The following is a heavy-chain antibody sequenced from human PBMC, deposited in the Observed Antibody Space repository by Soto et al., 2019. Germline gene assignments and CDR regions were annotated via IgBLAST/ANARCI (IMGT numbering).Heavy chain of an antibody. Sequence: GGSLRLSCAVSGFNFGNYGMSWFRQAPGKGLEWVGFIRSRTYGATPEYAASAQGRFTISRDDSKNIAYLQMSSLRTEDTAVYFCTRAGTSGFYYDLGDYWGQGTLVTVSS. CDR2: IRSRTYGATP. CDR1: GFNFGNYG. D-gene: IGHD3-10*01. V-gene: IGHV3-49*03. CDR3: TRAGTSGFYYDLGDY. J-gene: IGHJ4*02.